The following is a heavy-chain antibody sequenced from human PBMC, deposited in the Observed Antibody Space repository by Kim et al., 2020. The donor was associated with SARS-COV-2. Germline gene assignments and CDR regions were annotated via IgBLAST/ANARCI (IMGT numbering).Heavy chain of an antibody. CDR2: GST. D-gene: IGHD6-19*01. CDR3: AKGAGAPFFFDY. Sequence: GSTYYADSVKGRFTISRDNSKNTLFLQMNNLRAEDTAVYYCAKGAGAPFFFDYWGQGTLVTVSS. V-gene: IGHV3-23*01. J-gene: IGHJ4*02.